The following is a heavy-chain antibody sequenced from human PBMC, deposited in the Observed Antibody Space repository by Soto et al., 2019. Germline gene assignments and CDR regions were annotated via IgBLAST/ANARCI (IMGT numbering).Heavy chain of an antibody. D-gene: IGHD1-26*01. Sequence: ASVKVSCKASGYTFTGYYMHWVRQAPGQGLEWMGWINPNSGGTNYAQKFQGWVTMTRDTSISTAYMELSRLRSDDTAVYYCARDIVGATGAFDIWGQGTMVTVSS. CDR2: INPNSGGT. CDR1: GYTFTGYY. J-gene: IGHJ3*02. V-gene: IGHV1-2*04. CDR3: ARDIVGATGAFDI.